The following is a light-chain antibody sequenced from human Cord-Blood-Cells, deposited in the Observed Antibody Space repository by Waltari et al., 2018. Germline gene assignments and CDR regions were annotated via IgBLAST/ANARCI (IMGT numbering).Light chain of an antibody. J-gene: IGKJ1*01. Sequence: DIQMIQSPSTMPASVGDRVTITCRASQSISSWLAWYQQKPGKAPKLLIYDASSLESGVPSRFSGSGSGTEFTLTISSLQPDDFATYYCQQYNSYSWTFGQGTKVEIK. CDR1: QSISSW. CDR3: QQYNSYSWT. V-gene: IGKV1-5*01. CDR2: DAS.